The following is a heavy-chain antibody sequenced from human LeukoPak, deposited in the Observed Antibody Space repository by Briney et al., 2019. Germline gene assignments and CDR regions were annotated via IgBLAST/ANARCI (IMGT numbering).Heavy chain of an antibody. CDR3: ARNDYDFWSGYHY. Sequence: GGSLRLSCAASGFTLSHFGMNWVRQAPGKGLEWISYISSSSTTIYYADSAKGRFAISRDNAKNSLSLQMNSLRAEDTAVYYCARNDYDFWSGYHYWGQGTLVTVSS. D-gene: IGHD3-3*01. V-gene: IGHV3-48*04. CDR2: ISSSSTTI. CDR1: GFTLSHFG. J-gene: IGHJ4*02.